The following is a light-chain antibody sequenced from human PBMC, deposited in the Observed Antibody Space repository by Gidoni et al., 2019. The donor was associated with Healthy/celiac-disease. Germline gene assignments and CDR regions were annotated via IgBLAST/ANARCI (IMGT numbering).Light chain of an antibody. CDR2: S. J-gene: IGKJ4*01. V-gene: IGKV1-NL1*01. Sequence: SRLESGVPSRFSGSGSGTDYTLTISSLQPEDFATYYCQQYYSTPLTFXGXTKVXIK. CDR3: QQYYSTPLT.